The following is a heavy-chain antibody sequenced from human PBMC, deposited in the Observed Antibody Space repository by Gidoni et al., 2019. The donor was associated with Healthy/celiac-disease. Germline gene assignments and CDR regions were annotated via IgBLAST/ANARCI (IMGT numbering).Heavy chain of an antibody. CDR2: IYSGGST. CDR1: GFNVSSNY. D-gene: IGHD2-2*02. CDR3: ARDRSILGYCSSTSCYRGYYYGMDV. V-gene: IGHV3-66*02. J-gene: IGHJ6*02. Sequence: EVQLVESGGGLVQPGGSLRLSCAASGFNVSSNYMSWVRTAPGKGLEWVSVIYSGGSTYYADSVKGRFTISRDNSKNTLYLQMNSLRAEDTAVYYCARDRSILGYCSSTSCYRGYYYGMDVWGQGTTVTVSS.